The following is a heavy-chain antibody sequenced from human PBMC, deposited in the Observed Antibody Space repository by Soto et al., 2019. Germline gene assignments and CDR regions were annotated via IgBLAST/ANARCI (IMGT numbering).Heavy chain of an antibody. CDR3: AKAILLTYYYDSSGYLDAFDI. Sequence: GGSLRLSCAASGFTFSSYGMHWVRQAPGKGLEWVAVISYDGSNKYYADSVKGRFTISRDNSKNTLYLQMNSLRAEDTAVYYCAKAILLTYYYDSSGYLDAFDIWGQGTMVTVSS. CDR2: ISYDGSNK. D-gene: IGHD3-22*01. J-gene: IGHJ3*02. CDR1: GFTFSSYG. V-gene: IGHV3-30*18.